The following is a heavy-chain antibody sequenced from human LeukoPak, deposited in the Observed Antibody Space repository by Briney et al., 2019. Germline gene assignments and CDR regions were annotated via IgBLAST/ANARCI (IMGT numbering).Heavy chain of an antibody. J-gene: IGHJ3*02. CDR3: TRSPNLEAFDI. CDR2: IYYSGST. Sequence: PSETLSLTCTVSGGSVSSGTYYWSWIRQPPGKGLEWIGYIYYSGSTNYNPSLKSRVTISVDTSKNQCSLKLSSVTTADTAVYYCTRSPNLEAFDIGGKGTMVTVSS. D-gene: IGHD2-8*01. V-gene: IGHV4-61*01. CDR1: GGSVSSGTYY.